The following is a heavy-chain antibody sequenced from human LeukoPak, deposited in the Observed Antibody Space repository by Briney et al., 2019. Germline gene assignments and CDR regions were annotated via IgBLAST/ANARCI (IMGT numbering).Heavy chain of an antibody. J-gene: IGHJ5*02. V-gene: IGHV4-34*01. D-gene: IGHD3-3*01. CDR3: ARGSHRITIFGVVIDNWFDP. CDR2: INHSGST. Sequence: SETLSLTCAVYGGSFSGYYWSWIRQPPGKGLEWIGEINHSGSTNYNPSLKSRVTISVDTSKNQFSLKLSSVTAADTAVYYRARGSHRITIFGVVIDNWFDPWGQGTLVTVSS. CDR1: GGSFSGYY.